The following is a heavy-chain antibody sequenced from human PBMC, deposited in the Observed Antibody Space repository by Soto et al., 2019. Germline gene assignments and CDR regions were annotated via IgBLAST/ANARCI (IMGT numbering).Heavy chain of an antibody. Sequence: SVKVSCKASGGTFSSYAISWVRQAPGQGLEWMEGIIPIFGTANFAQKFQGRVTITADESTSTAYMELSSLRSEDTAVYYCARAVVEKHIYYYYGMDVWGQGTTVTVSS. J-gene: IGHJ6*02. CDR2: IIPIFGTA. V-gene: IGHV1-69*13. D-gene: IGHD2-15*01. CDR3: ARAVVEKHIYYYYGMDV. CDR1: GGTFSSYA.